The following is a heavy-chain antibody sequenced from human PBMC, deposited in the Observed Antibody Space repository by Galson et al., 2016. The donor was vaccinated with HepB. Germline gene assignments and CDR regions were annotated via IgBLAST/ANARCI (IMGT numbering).Heavy chain of an antibody. V-gene: IGHV4-59*11. D-gene: IGHD3-3*01. CDR2: IFHTGYT. CDR3: ARADLRFPLGGFGGLTWFDP. CDR1: GGSISSHY. J-gene: IGHJ5*02. Sequence: SETLSLTCTVSGGSISSHYWSWIRQPPGKALEWIGYIFHTGYTTYLPSLRSRVTISVDTSKNQFSLKLSSVTAADTAVYYCARADLRFPLGGFGGLTWFDPWGQGTLVTVSS.